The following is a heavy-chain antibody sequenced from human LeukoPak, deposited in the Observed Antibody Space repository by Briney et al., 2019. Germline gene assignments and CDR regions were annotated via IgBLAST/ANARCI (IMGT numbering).Heavy chain of an antibody. Sequence: GGSLRLSCADSGFTFRSFWTHWVRQAPGKGLVWVSHTNIDGSTTDYTDSLRGRFTISRDNVKNTLYLHMNSLTVEDTAVYYCARGRASMATVTLYWYFDLWGRGTLVTVSS. CDR3: ARGRASMATVTLYWYFDL. CDR1: GFTFRSFW. V-gene: IGHV3-74*01. J-gene: IGHJ2*01. CDR2: TNIDGSTT. D-gene: IGHD4-17*01.